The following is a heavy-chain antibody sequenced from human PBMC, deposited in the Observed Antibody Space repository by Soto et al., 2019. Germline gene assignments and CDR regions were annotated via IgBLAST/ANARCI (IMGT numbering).Heavy chain of an antibody. CDR1: GGSFSGYY. V-gene: IGHV4-34*01. J-gene: IGHJ4*02. Sequence: PSETLSLTCAVYGGSFSGYYWSWIRQPPGKGLEWIGEINHSGSTNYNPSLKSRVTISVDTSKNQFSLKLSSVTAADTAVYYCARGRGDGYNFFDYWGQGTMVTVS. CDR2: INHSGST. D-gene: IGHD5-12*01. CDR3: ARGRGDGYNFFDY.